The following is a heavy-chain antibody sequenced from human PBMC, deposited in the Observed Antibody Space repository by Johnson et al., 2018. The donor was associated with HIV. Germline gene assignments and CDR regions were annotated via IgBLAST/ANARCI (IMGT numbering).Heavy chain of an antibody. Sequence: VQLVESGGGVVQPGRSLRLSCAASGFTFSSYAMHWVRQAPGKGLEWVSGISWNSGSIGYADSVKGRFTISRDNAKNSLFLQMNSLRAEDTALYYCARGSYDGDAFDIWGQGTMVTVCS. CDR3: ARGSYDGDAFDI. V-gene: IGHV3-9*01. J-gene: IGHJ3*02. D-gene: IGHD1-26*01. CDR2: ISWNSGSI. CDR1: GFTFSSYA.